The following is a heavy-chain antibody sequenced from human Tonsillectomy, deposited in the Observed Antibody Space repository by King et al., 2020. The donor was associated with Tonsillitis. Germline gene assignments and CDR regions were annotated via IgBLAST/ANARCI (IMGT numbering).Heavy chain of an antibody. V-gene: IGHV1-3*01. J-gene: IGHJ4*02. CDR3: ARDLDDGGKWGGGGYFEY. CDR2: INAGNGNT. D-gene: IGHD4-23*01. Sequence: VQLVQSGAEVKKPGASVKVSCKASGYTFINYAMHWVRQAPGQRLEWMGWINAGNGNTKYSQKFQGRVTITRDTSASTAYMELSSLRPEDTTVYYCARDLDDGGKWGGGGYFEYWGQGTLVTVSS. CDR1: GYTFINYA.